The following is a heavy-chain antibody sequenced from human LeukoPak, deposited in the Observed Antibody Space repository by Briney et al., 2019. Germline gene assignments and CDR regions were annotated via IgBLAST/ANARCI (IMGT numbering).Heavy chain of an antibody. CDR2: ISYDGSNK. V-gene: IGHV3-30*18. J-gene: IGHJ4*02. Sequence: GGSLRLSCAASGFTFSSYGMHWVRQAPGKGLEWVAVISYDGSNKYYADSVKGRFTISRDNSKNTLYLQMNSLRAEDTAVYYCAKDWSGSSAGSDYWGQGTLVTVSS. D-gene: IGHD1-26*01. CDR1: GFTFSSYG. CDR3: AKDWSGSSAGSDY.